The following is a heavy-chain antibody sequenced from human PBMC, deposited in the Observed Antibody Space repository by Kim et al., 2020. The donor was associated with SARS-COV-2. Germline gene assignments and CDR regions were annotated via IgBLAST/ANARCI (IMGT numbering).Heavy chain of an antibody. CDR1: GFTFSSYA. Sequence: GGSLRLSCAASGFTFSSYAMHWVRQAPGKGLEWVAVISYDGSNKYYADSVKGRFTISRDNSKNTLYLQMNSLRAEDTAVYYCARIPPVAVAGLSVGYWGQGTLVTVSS. CDR2: ISYDGSNK. J-gene: IGHJ4*02. D-gene: IGHD6-19*01. CDR3: ARIPPVAVAGLSVGY. V-gene: IGHV3-30*04.